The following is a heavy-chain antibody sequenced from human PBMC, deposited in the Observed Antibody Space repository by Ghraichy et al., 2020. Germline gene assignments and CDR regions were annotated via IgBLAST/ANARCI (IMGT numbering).Heavy chain of an antibody. CDR2: VYYSGST. Sequence: SQTLSLTCTVSGGSISSSSYKWGWIRQPPGKGLEWIGSVYYSGSTHYKPSLKSRVTISVDTSKNQFSLKLSSVTAADTAVYYCARHYYYGSGSYSGFDPWGKGTLVTVSS. CDR1: GGSISSSSYK. V-gene: IGHV4-39*01. D-gene: IGHD3-10*01. J-gene: IGHJ5*02. CDR3: ARHYYYGSGSYSGFDP.